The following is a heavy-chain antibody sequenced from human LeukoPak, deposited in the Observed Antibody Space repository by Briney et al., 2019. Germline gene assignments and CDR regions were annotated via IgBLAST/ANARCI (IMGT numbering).Heavy chain of an antibody. CDR1: GASIRSTHW. J-gene: IGHJ4*02. V-gene: IGHV4-4*02. CDR2: IYHNGNT. CDR3: TSLRSGIYPVFDS. Sequence: PSGTLSLTCGVSGASIRSTHWWTWVRPPPGKGLEWIGEIYHNGNTEYNPSLSSRLLISVDKSKNQFSLKLTSVTAADTAMYYCTSLRSGIYPVFDSWGQGILVTVSS. D-gene: IGHD1-26*01.